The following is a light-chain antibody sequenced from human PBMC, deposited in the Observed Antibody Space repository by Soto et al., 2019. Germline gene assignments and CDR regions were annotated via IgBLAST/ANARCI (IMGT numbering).Light chain of an antibody. Sequence: DIQMTHSPSSLSASVGDRVTITCRASQSISSYLNWYQQKPGKAPKLLIYAASSLQSGVPSRFSGSGSGTDFTLTISSLQTDDFATYYCQQSYSTPRTFGQGTKVDIK. CDR1: QSISSY. V-gene: IGKV1-39*01. J-gene: IGKJ1*01. CDR3: QQSYSTPRT. CDR2: AAS.